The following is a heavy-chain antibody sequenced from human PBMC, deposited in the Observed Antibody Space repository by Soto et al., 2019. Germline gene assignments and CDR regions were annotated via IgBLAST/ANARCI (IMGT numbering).Heavy chain of an antibody. CDR2: ISTSTDTT. V-gene: IGHV3-48*02. J-gene: IGHJ4*02. Sequence: GGSLRLSCAASGFTFSSYSMNWVRQAPGKGLEWVSYISTSTDTTYYADSVKGRFTISRDNAKNSLYLHMNSLRDEDTAVYYCARDAPKRNPDFRWLQPFDYWGQGTLVTVSS. CDR3: ARDAPKRNPDFRWLQPFDY. CDR1: GFTFSSYS. D-gene: IGHD5-12*01.